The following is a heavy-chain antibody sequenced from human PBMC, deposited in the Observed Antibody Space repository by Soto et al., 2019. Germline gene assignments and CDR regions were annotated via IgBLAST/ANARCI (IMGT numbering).Heavy chain of an antibody. CDR2: FDPEDGET. J-gene: IGHJ4*02. Sequence: ASVKVSCKVSGYTLTELSMHWVRQAPGKGLEWMGGFDPEDGETIYAQKFQGRVTMTEDTSTDTAYMELSSMRSEDTAVYYCATPGEDMVRGVFEYWGQGTLVTVSS. CDR3: ATPGEDMVRGVFEY. D-gene: IGHD3-10*01. CDR1: GYTLTELS. V-gene: IGHV1-24*01.